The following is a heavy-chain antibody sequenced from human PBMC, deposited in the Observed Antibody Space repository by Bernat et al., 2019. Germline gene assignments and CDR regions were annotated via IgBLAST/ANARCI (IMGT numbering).Heavy chain of an antibody. V-gene: IGHV4-34*01. CDR2: INHSGST. J-gene: IGHJ6*02. D-gene: IGHD2-2*01. Sequence: QVQLQQWGAGLLKPSETLSLTCAVYGGSFSGYYWSWIRQPPGKGLEWIGEINHSGSTNYNPSLKSRVTISVDTSKNQFSLKLSSVTAADTAVYYCARQHCSSTSCYVGAYYYGMDVWGQGTTVTVSS. CDR3: ARQHCSSTSCYVGAYYYGMDV. CDR1: GGSFSGYY.